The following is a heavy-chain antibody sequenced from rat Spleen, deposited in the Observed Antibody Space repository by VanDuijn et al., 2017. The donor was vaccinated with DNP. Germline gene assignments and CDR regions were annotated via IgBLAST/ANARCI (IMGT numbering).Heavy chain of an antibody. Sequence: EVKLVESGGGLVQPGRSLKLSCVASGFIFSDYWMTWIRQAPGKGLEWVASITKTGDSTYYSDSVKGRFSISRDNAKSTLYLQMDSLRSEDTATYYCAREYPWAHYFDYWGQGVMVTVSS. D-gene: IGHD1-4*01. CDR3: AREYPWAHYFDY. V-gene: IGHV5-31*01. CDR2: ITKTGDST. J-gene: IGHJ2*01. CDR1: GFIFSDYW.